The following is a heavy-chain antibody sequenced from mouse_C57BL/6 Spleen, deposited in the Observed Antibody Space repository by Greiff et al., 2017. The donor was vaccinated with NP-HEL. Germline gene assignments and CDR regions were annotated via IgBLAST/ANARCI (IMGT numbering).Heavy chain of an antibody. D-gene: IGHD1-1*01. Sequence: VQLQQSGAELARPGASVKLSCKASGYTFTSYGISWVKQRTGQGLEWIGEIYPRSGNTYYNEKFKGKATLTADKSSSTAYMELRSLTSEDSAVYFCARAFYYYGSSSYFDYWGQGTTLTVSS. V-gene: IGHV1-81*01. CDR1: GYTFTSYG. CDR2: IYPRSGNT. CDR3: ARAFYYYGSSSYFDY. J-gene: IGHJ2*01.